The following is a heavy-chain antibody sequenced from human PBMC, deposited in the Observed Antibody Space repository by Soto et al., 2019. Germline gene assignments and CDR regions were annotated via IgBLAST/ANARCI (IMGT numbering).Heavy chain of an antibody. J-gene: IGHJ6*02. D-gene: IGHD6-13*01. V-gene: IGHV3-15*01. CDR3: TTAAGSPFYYYYYGMDV. CDR2: IKSKTDGGTT. Sequence: EVQLVESGGGLVKPGGSLRLSCAASGLTFSNAWMSWVRQAPGKGLEWVGRIKSKTDGGTTDYAAPVKGRFTISRDDSKNTLYLQMNSLKTEDTAVYYCTTAAGSPFYYYYYGMDVWGQGTTVTVSS. CDR1: GLTFSNAW.